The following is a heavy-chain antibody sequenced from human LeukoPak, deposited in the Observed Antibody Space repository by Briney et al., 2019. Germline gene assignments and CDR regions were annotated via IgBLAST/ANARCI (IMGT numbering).Heavy chain of an antibody. CDR2: ISHGGST. D-gene: IGHD3-22*01. J-gene: IGHJ4*02. CDR3: ARGVGSGYYGY. V-gene: IGHV3-53*01. Sequence: GGSLRLSCAASGFTVSSNYMSWVRQAPGKGLEWVSVISHGGSTYYADSVKGRFTISRDNSKNTLYLQMNSLRAEDTAVYYCARGVGSGYYGYWGQGTLATVSS. CDR1: GFTVSSNY.